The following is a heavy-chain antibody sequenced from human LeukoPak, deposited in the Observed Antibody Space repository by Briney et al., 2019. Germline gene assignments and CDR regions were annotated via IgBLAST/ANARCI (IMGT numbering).Heavy chain of an antibody. CDR3: AKDSYNTSI. CDR1: GFTFSIYA. D-gene: IGHD3-3*02. Sequence: GGSLRLSCAASGFTFSIYAMTWVRQAPGKGLEWVSAISDSGGRTFYADSVKGRFTISRDNSKNTLYLQINSLRAEDTAVYYCAKDSYNTSIRGQGTLVTVSA. J-gene: IGHJ4*02. V-gene: IGHV3-23*01. CDR2: ISDSGGRT.